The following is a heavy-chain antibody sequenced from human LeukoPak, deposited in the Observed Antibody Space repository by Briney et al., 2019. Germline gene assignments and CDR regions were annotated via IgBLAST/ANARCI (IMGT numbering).Heavy chain of an antibody. CDR2: MNPKSGNT. CDR1: GGTFSSYA. Sequence: ASVMVSCKASGGTFSSYAISWVRQATGQGLEWMGWMNPKSGNTDYAQKFQGRVTMTSDTSIDTAYMELSNLRSEDTAVYYCARGRKAGVGRVYYMDVWGKGTTVTVFS. D-gene: IGHD3/OR15-3a*01. CDR3: ARGRKAGVGRVYYMDV. J-gene: IGHJ6*03. V-gene: IGHV1-8*02.